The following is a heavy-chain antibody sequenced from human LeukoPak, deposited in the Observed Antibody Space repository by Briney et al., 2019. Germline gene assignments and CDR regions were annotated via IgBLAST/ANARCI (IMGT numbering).Heavy chain of an antibody. D-gene: IGHD3-22*01. CDR1: GHTLTELS. J-gene: IGHJ4*02. V-gene: IGHV1-24*01. CDR3: ISGYFFRQFDY. CDR2: FDPEGAET. Sequence: ASVKVSCKVSGHTLTELSMQWARQTPGTGPEWMGGFDPEGAETIYAQKFQGRFTVSEDTSTDTAYMELSSLRSDDTAVYFCISGYFFRQFDYWGQGTLVTVSS.